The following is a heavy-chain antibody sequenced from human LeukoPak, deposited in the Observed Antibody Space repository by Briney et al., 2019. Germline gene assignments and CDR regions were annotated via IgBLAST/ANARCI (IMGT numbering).Heavy chain of an antibody. Sequence: GGSLRLSCAASGFTFSSYDMHWVRQAPGKGPEWVAVISYDGSNKDYADSVRGRFTISRDNSKSTLYLQMNSLRADDTAVYYCARERWGDAFDIWGQGTRVTVSS. J-gene: IGHJ3*02. D-gene: IGHD1-26*01. CDR2: ISYDGSNK. CDR1: GFTFSSYD. CDR3: ARERWGDAFDI. V-gene: IGHV3-30*04.